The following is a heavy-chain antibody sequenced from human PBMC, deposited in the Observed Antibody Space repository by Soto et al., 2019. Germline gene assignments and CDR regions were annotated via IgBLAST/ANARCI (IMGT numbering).Heavy chain of an antibody. D-gene: IGHD3-3*01. V-gene: IGHV4-59*01. CDR3: ARGSLTRTWSGYGARPRDYYYYGMDV. J-gene: IGHJ6*02. CDR2: IYYSGST. Sequence: SETLSLTCTVSGGSISSYYWSWIRQPPGKGLEWIGYIYYSGSTNYNPSLKSRVTISVDTSKNQFSLKLSSVTAADTAVYYCARGSLTRTWSGYGARPRDYYYYGMDVWGQGTTVTVSS. CDR1: GGSISSYY.